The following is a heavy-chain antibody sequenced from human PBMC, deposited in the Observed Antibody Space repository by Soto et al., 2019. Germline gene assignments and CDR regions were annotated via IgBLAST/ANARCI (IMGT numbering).Heavy chain of an antibody. CDR3: AKLPHSSRWDGWFGP. D-gene: IGHD6-13*01. CDR2: ISYDGSNK. Sequence: QVQLVESGGGVVQPGRSLRLSCAASGFTFSSYGMHWVRQAPGKGLEWVAVISYDGSNKYYADSVKGRFTISRDNSKNTLYLQMNSLRAEDTAVYFCAKLPHSSRWDGWFGPWGQGTLVTVSS. J-gene: IGHJ5*02. CDR1: GFTFSSYG. V-gene: IGHV3-30*18.